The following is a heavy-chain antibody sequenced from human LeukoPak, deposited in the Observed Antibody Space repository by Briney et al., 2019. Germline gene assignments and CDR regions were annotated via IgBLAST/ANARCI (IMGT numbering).Heavy chain of an antibody. J-gene: IGHJ6*03. CDR2: IKQDGSEE. CDR3: ARDARHYDFWSGPTYYYYMDV. D-gene: IGHD3-3*01. CDR1: GFTFSSYW. V-gene: IGHV3-7*01. Sequence: GGSLRLSCAASGFTFSSYWMSWVRQAPGKGLEWVANIKQDGSEEYYVDSVKGRFTISRDNAKNSLYLQMNSLRAEDTAVYYCARDARHYDFWSGPTYYYYMDVWGKGTTVTVSS.